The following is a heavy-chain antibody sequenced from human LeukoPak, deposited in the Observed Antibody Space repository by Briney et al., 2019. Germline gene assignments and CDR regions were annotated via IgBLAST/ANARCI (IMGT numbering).Heavy chain of an antibody. D-gene: IGHD3-22*01. CDR3: AREWGGDYYDSSGYKTGYWYFDL. CDR2: IYYSGST. J-gene: IGHJ2*01. CDR1: GGSISSYY. Sequence: SETLSLTCTVSGGSISSYYWSWIRQPPGKGLEWIGYIYYSGSTNYNPSLKSRVTISVDTSKNQFSLRLSSVTAADTAVYYCAREWGGDYYDSSGYKTGYWYFDLWGRGTLLTVSS. V-gene: IGHV4-59*01.